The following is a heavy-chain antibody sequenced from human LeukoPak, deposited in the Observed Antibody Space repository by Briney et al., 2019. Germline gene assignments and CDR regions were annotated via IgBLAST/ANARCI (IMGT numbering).Heavy chain of an antibody. J-gene: IGHJ5*02. CDR2: INSDGSST. D-gene: IGHD6-19*01. CDR3: ERGGYSRGWNPHPLS. Sequence: GGSLRLSCAASGFTFSSYWMHWVRQAPGKGLVWVSRINSDGSSTSYADSVKGRFTISRDNAKNTLHLKMNSLRAEDTAVYSCERGGYSRGWNPHPLSWGQGTLVTVSS. CDR1: GFTFSSYW. V-gene: IGHV3-74*01.